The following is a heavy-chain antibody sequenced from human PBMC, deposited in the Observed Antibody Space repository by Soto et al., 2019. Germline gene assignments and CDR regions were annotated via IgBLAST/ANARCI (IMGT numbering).Heavy chain of an antibody. CDR3: ANHYGSGSYYFGY. D-gene: IGHD3-10*01. CDR2: ISGSGGST. CDR1: GFTLSSDA. J-gene: IGHJ4*02. V-gene: IGHV3-23*01. Sequence: EVQLLESGGGLVQPGGSLRLSCAASGFTLSSDAMSWVRQAPGKGLEWVSAISGSGGSTYYADSVKGRFTFSRANSEDTLYLKMNSLRTGDRAVYYCANHYGSGSYYFGYWGQGTLVTVSS.